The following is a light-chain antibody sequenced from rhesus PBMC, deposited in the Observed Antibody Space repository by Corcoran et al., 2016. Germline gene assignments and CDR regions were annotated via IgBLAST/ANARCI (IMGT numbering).Light chain of an antibody. CDR2: DAS. CDR1: QGITND. CDR3: QHYYSTPYR. Sequence: DIQMTQPPSSLSASVGDRVTITCRASQGITNDLAWYQQKPGETPKLLIYDASSLQSGIPSRFSGSGSGTGFTLTISGLQSTDFATSYCQHYYSTPYRFGQGTKVEIK. V-gene: IGKV1-33*02. J-gene: IGKJ2*01.